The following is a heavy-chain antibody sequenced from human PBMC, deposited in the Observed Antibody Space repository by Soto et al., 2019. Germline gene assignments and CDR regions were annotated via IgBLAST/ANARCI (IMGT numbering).Heavy chain of an antibody. D-gene: IGHD1-26*01. Sequence: GGSLRLSCVDSGFTFRSYSMNWVRQAPGKGLEWVSSIASSSSPIFYADSLKGRFTISRDNAKNTVYLQMNSLRAEDTAVYYCARGEGSPDGYFDYWGQGMLVTVSS. CDR2: IASSSSPI. CDR1: GFTFRSYS. CDR3: ARGEGSPDGYFDY. J-gene: IGHJ4*02. V-gene: IGHV3-21*01.